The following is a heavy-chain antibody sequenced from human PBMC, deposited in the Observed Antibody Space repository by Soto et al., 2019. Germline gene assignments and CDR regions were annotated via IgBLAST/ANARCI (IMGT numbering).Heavy chain of an antibody. CDR1: GFTFSSYG. J-gene: IGHJ6*02. Sequence: QPGGSLRLSCAASGFTFSSYGMHWVRQAPGKGLEWVAVISHDGSKKYHADSVKGRFTISRDNSKNTLYMQMNSLRPEDTAVYYCAKSPSYGSGSGDYDMDVWGQGTTVTVSS. CDR3: AKSPSYGSGSGDYDMDV. V-gene: IGHV3-30*18. CDR2: ISHDGSKK. D-gene: IGHD3-10*01.